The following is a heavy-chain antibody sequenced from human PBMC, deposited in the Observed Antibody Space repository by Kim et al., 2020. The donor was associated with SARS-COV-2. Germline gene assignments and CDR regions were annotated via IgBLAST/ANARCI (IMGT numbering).Heavy chain of an antibody. V-gene: IGHV3-23*01. J-gene: IGHJ4*02. Sequence: GGSLRLSCAASGFTLNNYAMSWVRQAPGKGLEWVSTISGSGDSTDYADSVKGRFTISSDSSKITLYLQMSSLRAEDTAVYYCAKVAGYTYGYPFDYWGQGTLVTVSS. D-gene: IGHD5-18*01. CDR2: ISGSGDST. CDR3: AKVAGYTYGYPFDY. CDR1: GFTLNNYA.